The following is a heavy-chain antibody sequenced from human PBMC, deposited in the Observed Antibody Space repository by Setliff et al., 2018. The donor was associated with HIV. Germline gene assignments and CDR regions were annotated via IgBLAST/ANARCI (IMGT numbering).Heavy chain of an antibody. J-gene: IGHJ3*02. CDR1: SGSITSGSYY. V-gene: IGHV4-61*09. D-gene: IGHD1-26*01. CDR3: ARDRYGGTYDAFEI. CDR2: IYTSGST. Sequence: PSETLSLTCTVASGSITSGSYYWSWLRQPAGKGLEWIGHIYTSGSTNYNPSLKSRVIMSVDASKKQFYLKLSSVTAADTAVYYCARDRYGGTYDAFEIWGQGTMVTVSS.